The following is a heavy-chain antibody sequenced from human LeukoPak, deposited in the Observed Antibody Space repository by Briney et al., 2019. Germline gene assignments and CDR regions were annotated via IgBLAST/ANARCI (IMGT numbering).Heavy chain of an antibody. CDR3: ARVLGADRVVPAAMGY. CDR2: ISSSSTI. V-gene: IGHV3-48*01. D-gene: IGHD2-2*01. Sequence: GGSLRLSCAASGFTFSSYSMNWVRQAPGKGLEWVSYISSSSTIYYADSVKGRFTISRDNAKNSLYLQMNSLRAEDTAVYYCARVLGADRVVPAAMGYWGQGTLVTVSS. J-gene: IGHJ4*02. CDR1: GFTFSSYS.